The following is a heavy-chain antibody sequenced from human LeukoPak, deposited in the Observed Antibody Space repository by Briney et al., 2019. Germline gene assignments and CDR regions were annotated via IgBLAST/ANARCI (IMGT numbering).Heavy chain of an antibody. V-gene: IGHV3-23*01. CDR3: VRRGDASSGGGDHDY. J-gene: IGHJ4*02. D-gene: IGHD6-19*01. CDR2: IGGSGDKT. CDR1: GFTFNRNA. Sequence: GGSLRLSCAASGFTFNRNAISWVRQAPGKGLEWVSTIGGSGDKTFSADSVKGRFTISRDNSKNMLHLQMSSLTGEDTALYYCVRRGDASSGGGDHDYWGQGALVTVSS.